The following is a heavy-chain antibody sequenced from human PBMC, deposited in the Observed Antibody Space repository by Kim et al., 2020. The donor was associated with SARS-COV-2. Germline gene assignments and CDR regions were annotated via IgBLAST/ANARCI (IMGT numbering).Heavy chain of an antibody. Sequence: GGSLRLSCAASGFTFSSYAMHWVRQAPGKGLEWVAVISYDGSNKYYADSVKGRFTISRDNSKNTLYLQMNSLRAEDTAVYYCARDVWHYDSSGYYGYWGQGTLVTVSS. V-gene: IGHV3-30*04. CDR2: ISYDGSNK. D-gene: IGHD3-22*01. CDR3: ARDVWHYDSSGYYGY. J-gene: IGHJ4*02. CDR1: GFTFSSYA.